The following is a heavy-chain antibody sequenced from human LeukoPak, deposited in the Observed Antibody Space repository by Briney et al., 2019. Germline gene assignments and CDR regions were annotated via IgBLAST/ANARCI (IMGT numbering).Heavy chain of an antibody. CDR2: ISGGGDRT. CDR3: ARGKIIRSAGEFSDI. J-gene: IGHJ4*02. Sequence: GGSLRLSCAASGFTFSSYAMTWVRQAPGKGLEWVSSISGGGDRTYYTDSVKGLFTISRDNSKNTLYLQMNSLRAEDTAIYSCARGKIIRSAGEFSDIWGQGTLVTVSS. D-gene: IGHD3-3*01. CDR1: GFTFSSYA. V-gene: IGHV3-23*01.